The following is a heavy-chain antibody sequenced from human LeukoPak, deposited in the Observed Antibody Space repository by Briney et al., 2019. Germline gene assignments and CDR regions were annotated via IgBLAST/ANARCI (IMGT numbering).Heavy chain of an antibody. Sequence: SETLSLTCAVYGGSFSGYYWSWIRQPPGKGLEWIGEINHSGSTNYNPSLKSRVTISVDTSKNQLSLKLSSVTAADTAVYYCARGAIVIDYWGQGTLVTVSS. CDR3: ARGAIVIDY. D-gene: IGHD2-15*01. CDR1: GGSFSGYY. J-gene: IGHJ4*02. V-gene: IGHV4-34*01. CDR2: INHSGST.